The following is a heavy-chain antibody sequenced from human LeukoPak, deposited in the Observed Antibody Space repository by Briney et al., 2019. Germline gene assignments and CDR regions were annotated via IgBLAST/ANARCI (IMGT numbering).Heavy chain of an antibody. J-gene: IGHJ6*02. CDR3: ARNIEDFWSGSPVSGMDV. CDR1: GGSVSSGSYY. CDR2: IYYSGST. V-gene: IGHV4-61*01. D-gene: IGHD3-3*01. Sequence: KPSETLSLTCTVSGGSVSSGSYYWSWIRQPPGKGLEWIGYIYYSGSTSYNPSLKSRVTISVDTSKNQFSLKLSSVTAADTAVYYCARNIEDFWSGSPVSGMDVWGQGTTVTVSS.